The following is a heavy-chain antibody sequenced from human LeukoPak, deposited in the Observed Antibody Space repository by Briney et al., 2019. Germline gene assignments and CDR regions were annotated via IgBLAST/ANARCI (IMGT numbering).Heavy chain of an antibody. CDR1: GGSFSGYY. CDR3: ARGEDILTGSAAIDY. J-gene: IGHJ4*02. D-gene: IGHD3-9*01. CDR2: INHSGST. V-gene: IGHV4-34*01. Sequence: PSETLSLTCAAYGGSFSGYYWSWIRQPPGKGLEWIGEINHSGSTNYNPSLKSRVTISVDTSKNQFSLKLSSVTAADTAVYYCARGEDILTGSAAIDYWGQGTLVTVSS.